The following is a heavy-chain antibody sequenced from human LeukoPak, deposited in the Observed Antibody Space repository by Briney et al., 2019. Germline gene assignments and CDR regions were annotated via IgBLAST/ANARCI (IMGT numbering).Heavy chain of an antibody. V-gene: IGHV3-23*01. CDR2: ISGSGSNT. CDR1: GFTFSDFA. J-gene: IGHJ4*02. Sequence: PGGSLRLSCAASGFTFSDFAMSWVRQAPGKGLVWVSSISGSGSNTHYADSVKGRFTISRGNSKNTLYLQMNSLRAEDTAVYYCAKGLDFRGSYFSAEFDYWGQGALVTVSS. CDR3: AKGLDFRGSYFSAEFDY. D-gene: IGHD1-26*01.